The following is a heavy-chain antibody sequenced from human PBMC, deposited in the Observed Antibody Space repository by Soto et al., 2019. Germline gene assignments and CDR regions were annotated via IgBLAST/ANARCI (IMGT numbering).Heavy chain of an antibody. CDR2: INPNSGGT. D-gene: IGHD2-2*01. J-gene: IGHJ4*02. CDR3: AKTRLSMGLFDH. V-gene: IGHV1-2*02. Sequence: GASVKVSCKASGYTFTGYYMHWVRQAPGQGLEWVGWINPNSGGTDYAQKFQGRVTISRDNSENTLYLQMNSLRADDTAIYYCAKTRLSMGLFDHWGQGTLVTVSS. CDR1: GYTFTGYY.